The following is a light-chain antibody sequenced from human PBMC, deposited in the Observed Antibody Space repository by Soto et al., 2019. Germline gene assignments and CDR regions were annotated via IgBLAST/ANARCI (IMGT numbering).Light chain of an antibody. J-gene: IGKJ1*01. Sequence: EIVLTQSPDTLSLSPGESATLSCRASQSVSTIYVAWYQKKPGQAPRLLIYGASTRATGIPDRFSGSGSGTDFTLSISRLEPEDFAVYYCQQYRTFGQGTKVEIK. CDR3: QQYRT. CDR1: QSVSTIY. CDR2: GAS. V-gene: IGKV3-20*01.